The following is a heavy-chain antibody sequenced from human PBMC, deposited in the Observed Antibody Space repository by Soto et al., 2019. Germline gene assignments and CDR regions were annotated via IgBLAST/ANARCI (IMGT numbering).Heavy chain of an antibody. CDR1: GGSISSGDYY. J-gene: IGHJ5*02. Sequence: KTSETLSLTCTVSGGSISSGDYYWSWIRQPPGKGLEWIGYIYYSGSTYYNPSLKSRVTISVDTSKNQFSLKLSSVTAADTAVYYCARDGFIVIPAAIHHWFDPWGQGTLVTVSS. V-gene: IGHV4-30-4*01. D-gene: IGHD2-2*01. CDR3: ARDGFIVIPAAIHHWFDP. CDR2: IYYSGST.